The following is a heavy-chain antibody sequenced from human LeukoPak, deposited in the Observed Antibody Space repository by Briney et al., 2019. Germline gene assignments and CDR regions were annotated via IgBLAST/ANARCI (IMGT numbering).Heavy chain of an antibody. Sequence: SETLSLTCAVYGGSFSGYYWSWIRQPPGKGLEWIGEINHSGSTNYNPSLKSRVTISVDRSENQFSLKLSSVTAADTAVYYCARVPMYYYDSSGYYWGYFDYWGQGTLVTVSS. CDR1: GGSFSGYY. V-gene: IGHV4-34*01. CDR2: INHSGST. CDR3: ARVPMYYYDSSGYYWGYFDY. D-gene: IGHD3-22*01. J-gene: IGHJ4*02.